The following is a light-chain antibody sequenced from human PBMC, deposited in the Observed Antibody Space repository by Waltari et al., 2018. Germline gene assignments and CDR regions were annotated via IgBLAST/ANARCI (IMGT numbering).Light chain of an antibody. CDR1: SSNIGNNV. J-gene: IGLJ3*02. V-gene: IGLV1-44*01. CDR2: RND. CDR3: AAWDDSLNGHWV. Sequence: QSVLTQPPSASATPGQRVTISCSGRSSNIGNNVVNWYQQLPGQAPKLHIYRNDLRPSGVPDRFSGSKSGTSASLAISGLQSEDEADYYCAAWDDSLNGHWVFGGGTKVTVL.